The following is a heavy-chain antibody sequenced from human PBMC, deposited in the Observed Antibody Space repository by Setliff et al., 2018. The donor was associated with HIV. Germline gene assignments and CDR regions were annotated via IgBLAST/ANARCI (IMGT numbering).Heavy chain of an antibody. CDR3: ARDLPTPNWGFDY. D-gene: IGHD7-27*01. V-gene: IGHV1-3*01. J-gene: IGHJ4*02. CDR2: INAGNGHT. Sequence: ASVKVSCKASGYSFTYYAVHWVRQAPGQRLEWMGRINAGNGHTEYSQKFQGRVTATTDTSASTAYMELSSLRSEDTAVYYCARDLPTPNWGFDYWGQGTLVTVSS. CDR1: GYSFTYYA.